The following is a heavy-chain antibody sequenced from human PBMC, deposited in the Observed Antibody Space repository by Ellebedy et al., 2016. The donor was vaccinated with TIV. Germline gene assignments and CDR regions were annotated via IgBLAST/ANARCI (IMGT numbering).Heavy chain of an antibody. V-gene: IGHV3-74*01. J-gene: IGHJ6*03. CDR1: GFSFSSYW. CDR3: ARVGCSDASCYYYDYYYMDV. Sequence: PGGSLRLSCAASGFSFSSYWMHWVRQTPGKGLVWLSRIGDGSSTRYADSVRGRFTISRDNAKNTLYLQMNALSAEETAVYYCARVGCSDASCYYYDYYYMDVWGKGTAVTVSS. D-gene: IGHD2-15*01. CDR2: IGDGSST.